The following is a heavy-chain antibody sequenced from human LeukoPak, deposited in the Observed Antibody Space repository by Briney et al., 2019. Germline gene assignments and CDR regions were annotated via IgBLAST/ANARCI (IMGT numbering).Heavy chain of an antibody. J-gene: IGHJ3*02. D-gene: IGHD6-13*01. V-gene: IGHV1-18*01. Sequence: ASVKVSCKTSGYTFTNYGISWVRQAPGLGRDGMGWISAYNGNTNYAQKVQGRVTMTTDASTSTAYMELRSLRFDDTAVYYCARDQSVRLLQTSSTYFKHVFAIWGQGSMVTVSS. CDR3: ARDQSVRLLQTSSTYFKHVFAI. CDR2: ISAYNGNT. CDR1: GYTFTNYG.